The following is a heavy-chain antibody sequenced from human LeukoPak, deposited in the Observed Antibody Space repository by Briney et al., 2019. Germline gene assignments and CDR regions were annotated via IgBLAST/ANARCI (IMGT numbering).Heavy chain of an antibody. CDR3: ARGVAARNGFDY. J-gene: IGHJ4*02. CDR2: IIPIFGIA. D-gene: IGHD6-6*01. Sequence: SVKVSCKASGGTFSSYAISWVRHAPGQGLEWMGRIIPIFGIANYAQKFQGRVTIAADKSTSTAYMELSSLGAEDAAVYYCARGVAARNGFDYWGQGTLVTVSS. CDR1: GGTFSSYA. V-gene: IGHV1-69*04.